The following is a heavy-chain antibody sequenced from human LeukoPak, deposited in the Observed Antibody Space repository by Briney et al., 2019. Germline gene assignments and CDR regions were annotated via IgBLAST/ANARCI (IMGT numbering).Heavy chain of an antibody. J-gene: IGHJ4*02. V-gene: IGHV4-59*01. CDR1: GGSFSGYY. Sequence: PSETLSLTCAVYGGSFSGYYWSWIRQPPGKGLEWIGYIYYSGSTNYNPSLKSRVTISVDTSKNQFSLKLSSVTAADTAVYYCARGPLYYDILTGYYLNYWGQGTLVTVSS. CDR3: ARGPLYYDILTGYYLNY. CDR2: IYYSGST. D-gene: IGHD3-9*01.